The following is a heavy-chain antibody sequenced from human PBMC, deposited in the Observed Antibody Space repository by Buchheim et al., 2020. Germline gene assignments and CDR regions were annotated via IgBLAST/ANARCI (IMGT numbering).Heavy chain of an antibody. J-gene: IGHJ6*02. D-gene: IGHD6-6*01. V-gene: IGHV1-69*08. CDR2: IIPILGIA. Sequence: QVQLVQSGAEVKKPGSSVKVSCKASGGTFSSYTISWVRQAPGQGLEWMGRIIPILGIANYAQKFQGRVTITADKSTSTAYMELSSLRSEDTAVYYCARDAPYSSSSGYYYYYGMDVCGQGTT. CDR3: ARDAPYSSSSGYYYYYGMDV. CDR1: GGTFSSYT.